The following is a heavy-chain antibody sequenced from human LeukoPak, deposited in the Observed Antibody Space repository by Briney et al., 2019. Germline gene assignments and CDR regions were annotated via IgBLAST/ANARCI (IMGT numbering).Heavy chain of an antibody. CDR3: ASGLVGGSFDY. D-gene: IGHD3-10*01. CDR1: GFSFKTYG. V-gene: IGHV3-33*03. Sequence: GASLRLSCAASGFSFKTYGMHWVRQAPGKGREWVAIIWYDGSNRVYADSVKGRFTISRDNSKSTLYLQMNSLRAEDTAVYFCASGLVGGSFDYWGQGTLVTVFS. CDR2: IWYDGSNR. J-gene: IGHJ4*02.